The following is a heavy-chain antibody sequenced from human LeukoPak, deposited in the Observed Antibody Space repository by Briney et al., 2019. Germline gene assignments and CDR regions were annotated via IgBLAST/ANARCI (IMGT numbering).Heavy chain of an antibody. Sequence: GGSLRLSCAASGFTFSSYAMHWVRQAPGKGLEYVSAISSNGGSTYYANSVKGRFTISRDNSKNTLYLQMGSLRAEDMAVYYCARVLIRTYYYYMDVWGKGTTVTVSS. CDR3: ARVLIRTYYYYMDV. CDR1: GFTFSSYA. J-gene: IGHJ6*03. CDR2: ISSNGGST. V-gene: IGHV3-64*01. D-gene: IGHD3-10*01.